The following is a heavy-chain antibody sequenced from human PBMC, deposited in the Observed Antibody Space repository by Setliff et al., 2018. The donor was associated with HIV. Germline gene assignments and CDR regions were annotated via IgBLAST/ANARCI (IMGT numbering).Heavy chain of an antibody. V-gene: IGHV4-39*01. J-gene: IGHJ3*02. CDR2: IFYSGST. CDR3: ARHLYYYDSSGYPAFDI. CDR1: GFTFSDYY. D-gene: IGHD3-22*01. Sequence: LRLSCAASGFTFSDYYMSWIRQPPGKGLEWIGSIFYSGSTYYNPYLKSRVTISVDTSKNQFSLKLSSVTAADTAVYYCARHLYYYDSSGYPAFDIWGQGTMVTVSS.